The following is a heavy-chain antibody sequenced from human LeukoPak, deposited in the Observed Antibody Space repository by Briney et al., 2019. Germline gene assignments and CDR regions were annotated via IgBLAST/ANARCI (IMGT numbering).Heavy chain of an antibody. J-gene: IGHJ5*02. V-gene: IGHV3-11*01. D-gene: IGHD3-10*01. CDR2: ISSSGSTI. CDR3: ARDPVLLWFGELSS. CDR1: GFNFSDYY. Sequence: GGSLRLSCAVSGFNFSDYYMSWIRQAPGKGLEWVSYISSSGSTIYYADSVKGRFTISRDNAKNSLYLQMNSLRPEDTAVYYCARDPVLLWFGELSSWGQGTLVTVSS.